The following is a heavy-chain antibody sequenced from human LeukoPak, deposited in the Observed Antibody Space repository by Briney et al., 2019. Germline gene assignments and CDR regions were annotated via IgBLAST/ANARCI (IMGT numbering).Heavy chain of an antibody. D-gene: IGHD6-6*01. CDR2: SNHSGST. CDR3: ARGVSIAALKPVDY. Sequence: SETLSLTCAVYGGSFSGYYWSWIRQPPGKGLEWIGESNHSGSTNYNPSLKSRVTISVDTSKDQFSLKLSSVTAADTAVYYCARGVSIAALKPVDYWGQGTLVTVSS. V-gene: IGHV4-34*01. J-gene: IGHJ4*02. CDR1: GGSFSGYY.